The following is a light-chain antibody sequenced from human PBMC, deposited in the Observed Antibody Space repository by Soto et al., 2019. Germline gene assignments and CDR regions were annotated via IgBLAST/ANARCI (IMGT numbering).Light chain of an antibody. J-gene: IGLJ3*02. V-gene: IGLV1-47*02. CDR2: SNN. Sequence: QSVVTQPPSASGTPGQTVTISCSGSSSNIGSHNVYWYQQLPGTAPKLLIYSNNQRPSGVPDRFSGYKSGTSASLAISGLRSEDEADYYCAAWDDSLSGLFGGGTKLTVL. CDR3: AAWDDSLSGL. CDR1: SSNIGSHN.